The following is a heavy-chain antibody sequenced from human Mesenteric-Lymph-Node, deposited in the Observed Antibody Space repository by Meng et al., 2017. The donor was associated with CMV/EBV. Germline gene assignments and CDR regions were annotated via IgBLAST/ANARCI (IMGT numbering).Heavy chain of an antibody. CDR2: IYYSGST. D-gene: IGHD2-15*01. V-gene: IGHV4-61*01. J-gene: IGHJ6*02. CDR3: ARDGGLTQYYYYGMDV. Sequence: SETLSLTCTVSGGSVSSGSYYWSWIRQPPGKGLEWIGYIYYSGSTNYNPSLKSRVTISVDTSKNQFSLKLSSVTAADTAVYYCARDGGLTQYYYYGMDVWGQGTTVTVSS. CDR1: GGSVSSGSYY.